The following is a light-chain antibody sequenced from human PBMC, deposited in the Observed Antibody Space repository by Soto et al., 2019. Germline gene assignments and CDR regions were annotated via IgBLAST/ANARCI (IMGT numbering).Light chain of an antibody. J-gene: IGLJ2*01. CDR2: EVT. Sequence: QSALTQPASVSGSPGQSITMSCTGTSCDVGSHNFVSWYQQRPGKAPKLMIFEVTKRPSGVSSRFSAAKSGNTAYLTISGVQAEDEADYYCCSYAGTTTWVFGGGT. V-gene: IGLV2-23*02. CDR3: CSYAGTTTWV. CDR1: SCDVGSHNF.